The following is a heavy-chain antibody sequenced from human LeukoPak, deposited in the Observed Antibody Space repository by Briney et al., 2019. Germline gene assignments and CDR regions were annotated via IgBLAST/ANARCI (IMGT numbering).Heavy chain of an antibody. CDR2: MKPKAQGGTS. D-gene: IGHD1-1*01. CDR1: GFSLSEAW. V-gene: IGHV3-15*01. CDR3: TQLSRGY. Sequence: RSGGSLRLSCAASGFSLSEAWMSWVRQAPGKGLECVGRMKPKAQGGTSDYADPVNDRFTVSRDDSTNTLYLQMNSLKTEDTGLYYCTQLSRGYWGQGTQVIVSP. J-gene: IGHJ4*02.